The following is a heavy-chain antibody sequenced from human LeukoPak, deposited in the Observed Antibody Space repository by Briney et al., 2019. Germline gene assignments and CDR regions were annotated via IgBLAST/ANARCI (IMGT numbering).Heavy chain of an antibody. D-gene: IGHD3-9*01. Sequence: SETLSLTCTVSGGSISSSSYYWGWIRQPPGKGLEWIGSIYYSGSTYYNPSLKSRVTISVDTSKNQFSLKLSSVTAADTAVYYCARDSSVILTGPYGMDVWGQGTTVTVSS. CDR3: ARDSSVILTGPYGMDV. CDR1: GGSISSSSYY. J-gene: IGHJ6*02. V-gene: IGHV4-39*07. CDR2: IYYSGST.